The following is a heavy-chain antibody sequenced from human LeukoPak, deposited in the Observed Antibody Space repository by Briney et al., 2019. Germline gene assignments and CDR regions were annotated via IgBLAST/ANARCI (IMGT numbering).Heavy chain of an antibody. CDR3: ARHSRDTAMVTSLDY. Sequence: SETLSLTCTVSGGSISSSSYYWGWIRQPPGKGREWIGSIYYSGSTYYNPSLKSRVTISVDTSKNQFSLKLSSVTAADTAVYYCARHSRDTAMVTSLDYWGQGTLVTVSS. CDR2: IYYSGST. V-gene: IGHV4-39*01. D-gene: IGHD5-18*01. CDR1: GGSISSSSYY. J-gene: IGHJ4*02.